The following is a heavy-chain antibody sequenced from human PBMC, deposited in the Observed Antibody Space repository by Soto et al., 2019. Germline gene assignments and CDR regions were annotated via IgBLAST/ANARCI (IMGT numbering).Heavy chain of an antibody. CDR2: ISAGDGGT. Sequence: EVQLLESGGGFVQPGGSLRLSCAASEFTLAAYAVTWVRQAPGKGLEWVSSISAGDGGTYYADSVKGRFTVSRDKSKNKLYLQMNSLRAEDTAVYYCAKGPTIYGVVISYSYYYGMDVWGQGTTVTVSS. J-gene: IGHJ6*02. D-gene: IGHD3-3*01. V-gene: IGHV3-23*01. CDR1: EFTLAAYA. CDR3: AKGPTIYGVVISYSYYYGMDV.